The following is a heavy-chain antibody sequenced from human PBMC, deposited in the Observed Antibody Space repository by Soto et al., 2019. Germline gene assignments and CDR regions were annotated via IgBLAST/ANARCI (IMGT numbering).Heavy chain of an antibody. J-gene: IGHJ4*02. CDR1: GFTFSSYW. V-gene: IGHV3-7*01. D-gene: IGHD3-22*01. CDR2: IKQDGSEK. CDR3: ARDLVVAYYYDSSGYLGY. Sequence: GGSLRLSCAASGFTFSSYWMSWVRQAPGKGLEWVANIKQDGSEKKYVDSVKGRFTISRDNAKNSLYLQVNSLRDEDTAVYYCARDLVVAYYYDSSGYLGYWGQGTLVTVSS.